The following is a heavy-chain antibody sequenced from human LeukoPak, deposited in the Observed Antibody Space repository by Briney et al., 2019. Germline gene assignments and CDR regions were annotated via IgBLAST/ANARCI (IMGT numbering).Heavy chain of an antibody. V-gene: IGHV3-21*01. Sequence: GGSLRLSSAPPGFSLTVYSMNWVRQAPGKGLEWVSYISTSGSYIYYSDSVKGRFTMSRDNAKNSLYLQMNGLRAEDTAGYYCARDSRGHHSSDIGGQGTMVTVSS. CDR2: ISTSGSYI. CDR1: GFSLTVYS. D-gene: IGHD2/OR15-2a*01. J-gene: IGHJ3*02. CDR3: ARDSRGHHSSDI.